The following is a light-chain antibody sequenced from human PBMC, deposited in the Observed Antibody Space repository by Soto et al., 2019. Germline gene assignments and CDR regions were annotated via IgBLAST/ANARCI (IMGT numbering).Light chain of an antibody. V-gene: IGKV1-13*02. CDR3: QQFNSYPLFT. J-gene: IGKJ3*01. Sequence: AIQLTQSPSSLSASVGDRVTITCRASQGISSALAWYQQKPGEAPKLLIYDASILESGVPSRFSGSGSGTDFTLTISSLQPEDFATYYCQQFNSYPLFTFGPGTKVDIK. CDR2: DAS. CDR1: QGISSA.